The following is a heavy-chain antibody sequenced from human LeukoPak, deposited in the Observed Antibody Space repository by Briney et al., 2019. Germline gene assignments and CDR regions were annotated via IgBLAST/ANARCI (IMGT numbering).Heavy chain of an antibody. V-gene: IGHV3-48*03. J-gene: IGHJ3*01. CDR2: ISSTGYTI. D-gene: IGHD3-10*01. Sequence: GGSLRLSCAPSGFTFSSYEMNWVRQAPGRGLEWVSYISSTGYTIKYADSVKGRFTISRDNSKNSLFLQMNSLRGEDTAVYYCARDRADGGSGGDPFDVWGQGTMVTVSS. CDR1: GFTFSSYE. CDR3: ARDRADGGSGGDPFDV.